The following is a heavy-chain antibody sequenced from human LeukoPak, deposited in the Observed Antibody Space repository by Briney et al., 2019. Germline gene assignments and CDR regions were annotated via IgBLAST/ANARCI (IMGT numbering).Heavy chain of an antibody. CDR1: GGSISSSIYY. Sequence: SETLSLTCGVSGGSISSSIYYWGWIRQPPGKGLEWIGSIYYTGSTNYNPSLKSRITISVDTSKNQFSLKLSSVTAADTAVYYCARVGADYYDSSGPYWDYWGQGTLVTVSS. CDR3: ARVGADYYDSSGPYWDY. J-gene: IGHJ4*02. D-gene: IGHD3-22*01. CDR2: IYYTGST. V-gene: IGHV4-39*07.